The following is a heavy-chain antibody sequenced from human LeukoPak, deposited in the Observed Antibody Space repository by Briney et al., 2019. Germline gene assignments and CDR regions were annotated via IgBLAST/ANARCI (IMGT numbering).Heavy chain of an antibody. V-gene: IGHV3-23*01. J-gene: IGHJ4*02. CDR3: ARDLYADFSSGSVFDY. D-gene: IGHD3-3*01. Sequence: GGSLRLSCEASGFSFSSYATSWVRQAPGKGLEWVSGISGSGGSTYYAGSVKGRFTISRDLSKNTLYLQMNSLRAGDTAVYYCARDLYADFSSGSVFDYWGRATLVTVSS. CDR2: ISGSGGST. CDR1: GFSFSSYA.